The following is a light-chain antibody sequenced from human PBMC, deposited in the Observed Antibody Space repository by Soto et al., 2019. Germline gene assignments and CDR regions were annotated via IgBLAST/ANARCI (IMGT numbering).Light chain of an antibody. CDR3: QQCNDWPHT. CDR2: GAS. J-gene: IGKJ2*01. CDR1: QSVSSN. V-gene: IGKV3-15*01. Sequence: EIVMTQSPATLPVSPGERATLSCRASQSVSSNLAWYQQKPGQAPRLLIYGASTRATGIPARFSGRGSGTEFTLPISSLQSEDCAVYYCQQCNDWPHTFGQGTKLEIK.